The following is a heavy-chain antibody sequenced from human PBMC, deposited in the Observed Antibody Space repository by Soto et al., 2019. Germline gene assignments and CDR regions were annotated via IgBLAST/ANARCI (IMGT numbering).Heavy chain of an antibody. Sequence: EVQLVESGGGLVQPGRSLRLSCAASGFVFDDYAMHWVRQPPGKGLEWVSGVTWNSGNIGYADSVKGRFTISRDNAKNSLYLQMNSLRTEDTALYFCAKGGGYTAYTYMDVWGKGTTVTVSS. V-gene: IGHV3-9*01. J-gene: IGHJ6*03. D-gene: IGHD5-18*01. CDR3: AKGGGYTAYTYMDV. CDR1: GFVFDDYA. CDR2: VTWNSGNI.